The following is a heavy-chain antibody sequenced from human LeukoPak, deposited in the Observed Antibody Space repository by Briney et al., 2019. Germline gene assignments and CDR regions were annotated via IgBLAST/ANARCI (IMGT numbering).Heavy chain of an antibody. CDR3: ARTSPRAASFDH. CDR2: IYTSGTT. V-gene: IGHV4-4*07. J-gene: IGHJ4*01. CDR1: GGSISSYY. Sequence: PSETLSLTCAVSGGSISSYYWSWIRQPAGKGLEWIGRIYTSGTTNYNPSLKSRVTMSVDTSKNQFSLNLNSVTAADTAVYYCARTSPRAASFDHRGQGTLGTVPS.